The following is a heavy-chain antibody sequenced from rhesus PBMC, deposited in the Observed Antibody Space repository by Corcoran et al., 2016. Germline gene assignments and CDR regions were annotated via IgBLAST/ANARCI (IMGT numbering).Heavy chain of an antibody. CDR2: IHGSTANT. CDR1: GGSISGYYY. Sequence: QVQLQESGPGLVKPSETLSLTCTVSGGSISGYYYWNWIRQSPGKGLEWVGNIHGSTANTYDSPSLKSRVTISKDTSKNQVFLKLNSVTAADTAIYYCARATTAPWYFDLWGPGTPITISA. D-gene: IGHD1-14*01. V-gene: IGHV4S9*01. CDR3: ARATTAPWYFDL. J-gene: IGHJ2*01.